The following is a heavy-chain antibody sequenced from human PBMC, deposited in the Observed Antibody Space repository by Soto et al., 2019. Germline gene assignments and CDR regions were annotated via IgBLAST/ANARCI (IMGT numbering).Heavy chain of an antibody. CDR2: IWYDGSNK. V-gene: IGHV3-33*01. Sequence: QVQLVESGGGVVQPGRSLRLSCAASGFTFSSYGMHWVRQAPGKGLEWVAVIWYDGSNKYYADSVKGRFTISRDNSKNTMYLQMNSPRAEDTAVYYCAREASGSLTFDYWGQGTLVTVSS. D-gene: IGHD1-26*01. CDR1: GFTFSSYG. J-gene: IGHJ4*02. CDR3: AREASGSLTFDY.